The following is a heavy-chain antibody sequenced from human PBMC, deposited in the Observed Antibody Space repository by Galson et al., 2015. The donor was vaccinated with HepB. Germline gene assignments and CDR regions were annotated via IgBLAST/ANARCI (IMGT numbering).Heavy chain of an antibody. CDR1: GFSVNDNN. V-gene: IGHV3-53*01. CDR3: ASFGGSYIGG. D-gene: IGHD3-16*01. J-gene: IGHJ4*02. CDR2: VHGNGDI. Sequence: SLRLSCAASGFSVNDNNMCWVRQAPGKGLEWVSVVHGNGDIYYADSVKGRFSTSRDIRMNTLSLRMKSLRAEDTAMYYCASFGGSYIGGWGQGTLVTVSS.